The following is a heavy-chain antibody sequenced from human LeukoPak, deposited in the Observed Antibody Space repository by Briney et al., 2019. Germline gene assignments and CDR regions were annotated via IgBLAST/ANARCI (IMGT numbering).Heavy chain of an antibody. Sequence: SETLSLTCAVSGYSISSGYYWGWIRQPPGKGLEWIGSIYHSGSTYYNPSLKSRVTISVDTSKNRFSLKLSSVTAADTAVYYCARTLWFGEFRFDPWGQGTLVTVSS. CDR1: GYSISSGYY. V-gene: IGHV4-38-2*01. CDR2: IYHSGST. D-gene: IGHD3-10*01. J-gene: IGHJ5*02. CDR3: ARTLWFGEFRFDP.